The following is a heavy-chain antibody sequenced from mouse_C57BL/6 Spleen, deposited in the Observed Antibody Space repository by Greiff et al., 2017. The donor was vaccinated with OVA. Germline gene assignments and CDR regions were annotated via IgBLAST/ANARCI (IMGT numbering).Heavy chain of an antibody. V-gene: IGHV1-81*01. D-gene: IGHD2-3*01. CDR2: IYPRSGNT. CDR3: ALYDGYYEGFAY. J-gene: IGHJ3*01. CDR1: GYTFTSYG. Sequence: VHLVESGAELARPGASVKLSCKASGYTFTSYGISWVKQRTGQGLEWIGEIYPRSGNTYYNEKFKGKATLTADKSSSTAYMELRSLTSEDSAVYFCALYDGYYEGFAYWGQGTLVTVSA.